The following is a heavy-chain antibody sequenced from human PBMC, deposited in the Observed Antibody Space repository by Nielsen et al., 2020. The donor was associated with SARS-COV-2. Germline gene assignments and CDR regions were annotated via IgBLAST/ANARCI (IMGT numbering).Heavy chain of an antibody. Sequence: SVKVSCKASGGTFSSYAISWVRQAPGQGLEWMGRIIPILGIANYAQKFQGRVTITADKSTSTAYMELSSLRSEDTAVYYCARGGYSSAVGYWGQGTLVTVSS. CDR1: GGTFSSYA. J-gene: IGHJ4*02. V-gene: IGHV1-69*04. CDR3: ARGGYSSAVGY. D-gene: IGHD6-25*01. CDR2: IIPILGIA.